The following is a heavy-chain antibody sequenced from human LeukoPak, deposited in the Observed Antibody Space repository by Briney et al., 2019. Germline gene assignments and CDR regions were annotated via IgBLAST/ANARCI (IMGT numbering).Heavy chain of an antibody. CDR2: IIPIFGTA. J-gene: IGHJ4*02. CDR1: GGTFSSYA. CDR3: ARGAGYSSGWYRGDY. Sequence: SVKVSCKASGGTFSSYAISWVRQAPGQGLEWMGGIIPIFGTANYAQKFQGRVTITTDESTSTAYMELSSLRSEDTAVYYCARGAGYSSGWYRGDYWGQGTLVTASS. V-gene: IGHV1-69*05. D-gene: IGHD6-19*01.